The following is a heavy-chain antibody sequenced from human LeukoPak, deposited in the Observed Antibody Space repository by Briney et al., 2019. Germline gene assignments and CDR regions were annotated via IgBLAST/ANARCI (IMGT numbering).Heavy chain of an antibody. V-gene: IGHV3-23*01. CDR1: GFTFSTYA. J-gene: IGHJ4*02. D-gene: IGHD1-26*01. CDR3: GRGSSIDY. CDR2: ISGSAVGT. Sequence: AGGSLRLSCAASGFTFSTYAMTWVRQAPGKGLEWVSAISGSAVGTYYADSVKGRFTISRDNSKNTLYLQMNSLRAEDTAVYYCGRGSSIDYWGQGTLVTVSS.